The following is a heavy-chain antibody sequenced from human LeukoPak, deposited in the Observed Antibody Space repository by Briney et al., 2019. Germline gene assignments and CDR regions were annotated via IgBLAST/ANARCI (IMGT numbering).Heavy chain of an antibody. CDR1: GLTFSTSN. CDR3: ARELYYYDSSGLY. V-gene: IGHV3-21*01. J-gene: IGHJ4*02. CDR2: ISSSSSYI. D-gene: IGHD3-22*01. Sequence: PGGSLRLSCAASGLTFSTSNINWVRQAPGKGLEWVSSISSSSSYIYYADSVKGRSTISRDNAKNSLYLQMNSLRAEDTAVYYCARELYYYDSSGLYWGQGTLVTVSS.